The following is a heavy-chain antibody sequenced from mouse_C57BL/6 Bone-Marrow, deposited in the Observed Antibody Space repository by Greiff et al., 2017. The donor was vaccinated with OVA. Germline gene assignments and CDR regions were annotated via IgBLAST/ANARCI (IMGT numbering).Heavy chain of an antibody. CDR3: VRQSNYVRFAY. Sequence: SGGGLVQPKGSLKLSCAASGFSFNTYAMNWVRQAPGKGLEWVARIRSKSNNYATYYADSVKDRFTISRDDSESMLYLQMNNLKTEDTAMYYCVRQSNYVRFAYWGQGTLVTVSA. CDR2: IRSKSNNYAT. D-gene: IGHD2-5*01. V-gene: IGHV10-1*01. J-gene: IGHJ3*01. CDR1: GFSFNTYA.